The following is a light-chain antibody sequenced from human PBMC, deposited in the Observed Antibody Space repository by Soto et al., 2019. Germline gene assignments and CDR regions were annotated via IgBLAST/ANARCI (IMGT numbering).Light chain of an antibody. V-gene: IGKV3-20*01. CDR2: GAS. J-gene: IGKJ4*01. CDR1: QSVSSSY. Sequence: EIVLTQSPGTLSLSPGERATLSCRASQSVSSSYLAWYQQKPGQAPRLLIYGASSRATGIPDRFSGSGSGTDFTLTIGRLEPEDFAVYYCQQYGNSPLTFGGGNK. CDR3: QQYGNSPLT.